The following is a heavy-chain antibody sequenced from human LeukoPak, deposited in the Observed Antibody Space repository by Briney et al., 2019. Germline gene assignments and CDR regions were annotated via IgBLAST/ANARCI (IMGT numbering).Heavy chain of an antibody. Sequence: GGSLRLSCAASGFTFSTYAMSWVRQAPGKGLEWVSGISISGGSAYYADSVKGRFTISRDNSKNTLYLQMNRLRAEDTAVYYCAKDRDLLFAHCWFDLWGQGILVTVSS. J-gene: IGHJ5*02. CDR2: ISISGGSA. D-gene: IGHD3-10*01. V-gene: IGHV3-23*01. CDR3: AKDRDLLFAHCWFDL. CDR1: GFTFSTYA.